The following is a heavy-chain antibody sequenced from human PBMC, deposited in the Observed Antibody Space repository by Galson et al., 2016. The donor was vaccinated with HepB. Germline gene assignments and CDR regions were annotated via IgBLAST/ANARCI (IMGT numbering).Heavy chain of an antibody. CDR1: GFTFSSYA. V-gene: IGHV3-30-3*01. CDR2: ISYDGTNK. J-gene: IGHJ5*02. CDR3: AKEGHHDFWSGYYNWFAP. Sequence: LRLSCAASGFTFSSYAIHWVRQAPGKGLEWVAVISYDGTNKYYADSVKGRFTISRDNSKNSLYLQMNSLRPEDTAVYYCAKEGHHDFWSGYYNWFAPWGQGTLVTVSS. D-gene: IGHD3-3*01.